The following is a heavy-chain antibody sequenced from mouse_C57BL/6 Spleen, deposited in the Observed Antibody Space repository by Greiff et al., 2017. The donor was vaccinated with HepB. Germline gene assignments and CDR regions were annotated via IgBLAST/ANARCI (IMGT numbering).Heavy chain of an antibody. J-gene: IGHJ1*03. CDR3: ARWTEGYFDV. CDR1: GYAFSSSW. V-gene: IGHV1-82*01. Sequence: VQRVESGPELVKPGASVKISCKASGYAFSSSWMNWVKQRPGKGLEWIGRIYPGDGDTNYNGKFKGKATLTADKSSSTAYMQLSSLTSEDSAVYFCARWTEGYFDVWGTGTTVTVSS. CDR2: IYPGDGDT.